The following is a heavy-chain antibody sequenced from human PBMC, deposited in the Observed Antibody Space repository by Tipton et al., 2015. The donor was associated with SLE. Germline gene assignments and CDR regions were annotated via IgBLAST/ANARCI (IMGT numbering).Heavy chain of an antibody. Sequence: SGFTFSSFGIHWVRQAPGKGLECVAFIWYDGTNTYYADSVKGRFTISRDNSKNTLWLQMNSLRGEDTAVYYCAKGEYNSSPFDHWGQGTLVTVSS. CDR1: GFTFSSFG. D-gene: IGHD2/OR15-2a*01. CDR2: IWYDGTNT. V-gene: IGHV3-30*02. J-gene: IGHJ4*02. CDR3: AKGEYNSSPFDH.